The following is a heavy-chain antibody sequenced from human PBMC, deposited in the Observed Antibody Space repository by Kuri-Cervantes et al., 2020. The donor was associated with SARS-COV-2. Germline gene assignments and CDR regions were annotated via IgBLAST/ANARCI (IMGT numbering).Heavy chain of an antibody. CDR2: IIPILGTA. CDR1: GGTFSSYA. Sequence: SVKVSCKASGGTFSSYAFSWVRQAPGQGLEWVGRIIPILGTADYAQKFQGRVTLTADKSTSTAYMELSSLRSEDTAVYYCARGSATTVKMRDAFDFWGQGTLVTVSS. CDR3: ARGSATTVKMRDAFDF. D-gene: IGHD4-11*01. J-gene: IGHJ3*01. V-gene: IGHV1-69*04.